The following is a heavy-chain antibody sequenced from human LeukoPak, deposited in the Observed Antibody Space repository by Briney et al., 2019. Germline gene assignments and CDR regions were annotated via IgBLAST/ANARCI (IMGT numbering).Heavy chain of an antibody. D-gene: IGHD3-3*01. Sequence: GGSLRLSCAASGFTFDDYAMHWVRQAPGKGLEWVSLISGDGGSTYYADSVKGRFTISRDNSKNSLYLQMNSLRTEDTALYYCAKDGSDFWSGYNYYYYGMDVWGQGTTVTVSS. CDR1: GFTFDDYA. J-gene: IGHJ6*02. CDR2: ISGDGGST. CDR3: AKDGSDFWSGYNYYYYGMDV. V-gene: IGHV3-43*02.